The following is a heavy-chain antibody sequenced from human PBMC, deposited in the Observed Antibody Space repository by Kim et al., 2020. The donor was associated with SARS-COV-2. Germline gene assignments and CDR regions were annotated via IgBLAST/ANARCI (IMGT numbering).Heavy chain of an antibody. CDR2: ISYDGSNK. CDR3: ARPPSWFDP. V-gene: IGHV3-30*04. J-gene: IGHJ5*02. Sequence: GGSLRLSCAASGFTFSSYAMHWVRQAPGKGLEWVAVISYDGSNKYYADSVKGRFTISRDNSKNTLYLQMNSLRAEDTAVYYCARPPSWFDPWGQGTLVTVSS. CDR1: GFTFSSYA.